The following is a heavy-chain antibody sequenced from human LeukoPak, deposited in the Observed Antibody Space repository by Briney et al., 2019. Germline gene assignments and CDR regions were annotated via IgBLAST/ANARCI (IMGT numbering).Heavy chain of an antibody. D-gene: IGHD1-26*01. J-gene: IGHJ2*01. Sequence: PSETLSLTCTVSGGSISSSSYNWGWIRQPPGGGLEWFGTIYYGGSTYYNPSLKSRVTISVDTSNNQFSLKLSSVTAADTAVYYFARQHAPDSGSNYYFDLWGRGTQVTVSS. CDR2: IYYGGST. V-gene: IGHV4-39*01. CDR3: ARQHAPDSGSNYYFDL. CDR1: GGSISSSSYN.